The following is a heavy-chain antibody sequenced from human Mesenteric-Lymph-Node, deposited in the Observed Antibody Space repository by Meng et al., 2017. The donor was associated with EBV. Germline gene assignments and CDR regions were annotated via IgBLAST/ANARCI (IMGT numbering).Heavy chain of an antibody. CDR3: ARGYCTTTTCYALVFDP. Sequence: QVQLQQWGAGLVKPSXTLSLTCEXSGGSFSGYDWGWIRQPPGKGLEWIGEINHSGTTNDNPSLKSRVTISIDTSQNQFSQKMTSVDDADTAVYYCARGYCTTTTCYALVFDPWGEGTLVTVSS. CDR2: INHSGTT. J-gene: IGHJ5*02. V-gene: IGHV4-34*02. D-gene: IGHD2-2*01. CDR1: GGSFSGYD.